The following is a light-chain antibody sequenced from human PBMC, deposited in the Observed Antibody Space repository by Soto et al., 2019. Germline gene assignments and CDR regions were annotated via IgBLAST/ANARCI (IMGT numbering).Light chain of an antibody. Sequence: DIQMTQSPSTLSASVGDRVTITCRASQSISSWLAWYQQKSGKAPKLLISKASSLETGVTSRFSGSGSGTEFTLTITSLQPDDLATYYCQQYNSYPWTFGQGTKVEIK. CDR2: KAS. V-gene: IGKV1-5*03. CDR3: QQYNSYPWT. CDR1: QSISSW. J-gene: IGKJ1*01.